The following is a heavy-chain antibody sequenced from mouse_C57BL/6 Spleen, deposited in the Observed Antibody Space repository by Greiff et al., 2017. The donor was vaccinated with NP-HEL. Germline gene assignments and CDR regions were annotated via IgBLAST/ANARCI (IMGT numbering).Heavy chain of an antibody. D-gene: IGHD2-1*01. Sequence: VQRVESGAELVKPGASVKLSCKASGYTFTSYWMQWVKQRPGQGLEWIGEIDPSDSYTNYNQKFKGKATLTVDTSSSTAYMQLSSLTSEDSAVYYCAVYYGNRTDYWGQGTTLTVSS. J-gene: IGHJ2*01. CDR2: IDPSDSYT. CDR3: AVYYGNRTDY. V-gene: IGHV1-50*01. CDR1: GYTFTSYW.